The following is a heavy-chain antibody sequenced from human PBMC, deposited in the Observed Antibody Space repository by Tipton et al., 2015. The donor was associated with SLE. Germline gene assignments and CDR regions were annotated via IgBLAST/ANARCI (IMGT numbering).Heavy chain of an antibody. CDR1: GGSISSYY. J-gene: IGHJ6*02. D-gene: IGHD2-2*01. CDR2: IYTSGST. V-gene: IGHV4-4*09. CDR3: ARWAPRPIVPAARGDYYYYYGMDV. Sequence: TLSLTCTVSGGSISSYYWSWIRQPPGKGLEWIGYIYTSGSTNYNPSLKSRVTISVDTSKNQFSLKLSSVTAADTAVYYCARWAPRPIVPAARGDYYYYYGMDVWGQGTTVTVSS.